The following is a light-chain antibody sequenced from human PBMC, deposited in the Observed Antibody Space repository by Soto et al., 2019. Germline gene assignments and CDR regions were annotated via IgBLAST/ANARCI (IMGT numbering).Light chain of an antibody. CDR1: QSVSSY. CDR3: QQYGRSPST. J-gene: IGKJ4*01. CDR2: DAS. Sequence: EIVLTYSLATLSLSPWERATLSSSASQSVSSYLAWYQQKPGQAPRLLIYDASNTATGIPARFSGSGSGTEFTLTISSLQSEDFAVYYCQQYGRSPSTFGGGTKVDIK. V-gene: IGKV3-11*01.